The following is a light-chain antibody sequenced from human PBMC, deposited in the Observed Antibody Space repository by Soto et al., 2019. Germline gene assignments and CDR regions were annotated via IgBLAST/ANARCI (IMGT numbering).Light chain of an antibody. CDR1: QSISTN. J-gene: IGKJ4*01. CDR2: GAS. Sequence: ELVMTQSPATLSVSPGERATLSCRASQSISTNLAWYQQKPGQAPRLLISGASTRATGIPVRSSGRGSATEFTLTISSLQSADLAVYDCQHYHYWPLTFGGGNQVEVK. CDR3: QHYHYWPLT. V-gene: IGKV3-15*01.